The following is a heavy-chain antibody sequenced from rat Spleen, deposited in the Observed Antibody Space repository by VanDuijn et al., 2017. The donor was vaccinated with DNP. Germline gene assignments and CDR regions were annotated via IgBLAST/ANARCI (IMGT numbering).Heavy chain of an antibody. D-gene: IGHD1-4*01. CDR3: AGRPPPTRGPFDY. V-gene: IGHV5-31*01. CDR1: GFTFNNYW. J-gene: IGHJ2*01. CDR2: ITHDDGTT. Sequence: EVQLVESGGGLVQPGRSLKLSCVASGFTFNNYWMTWIRQAPGKGLEWIASITHDDGTTFYPDSVKGRFTISRDDAKSTQYLLMASLRSEDTATYFCAGRPPPTRGPFDYWGQGVTVTVSS.